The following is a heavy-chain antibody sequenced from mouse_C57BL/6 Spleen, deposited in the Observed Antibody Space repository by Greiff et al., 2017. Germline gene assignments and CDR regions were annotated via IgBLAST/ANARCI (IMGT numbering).Heavy chain of an antibody. CDR3: ARNDYGPYYFDY. CDR2: IHPNSGST. CDR1: GYTFTSYW. V-gene: IGHV1-64*01. J-gene: IGHJ2*01. Sequence: QVQLRQPGAELVKPGASVKLSCKASGYTFTSYWMHWVKQRPGQGLEWIGMIHPNSGSTNYNEKFKSKATLTVDKSSSTAYMQLSSLTSEDSAVYYCARNDYGPYYFDYWGQGTTLTVSS. D-gene: IGHD2-4*01.